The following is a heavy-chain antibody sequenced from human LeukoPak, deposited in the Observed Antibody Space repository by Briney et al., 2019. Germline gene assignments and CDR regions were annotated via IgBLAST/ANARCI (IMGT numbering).Heavy chain of an antibody. V-gene: IGHV3-21*01. CDR1: GCTFSSYN. CDR2: ISSGSTYI. J-gene: IGHJ4*02. Sequence: GGSLRLSCAASGCTFSSYNMNWVRQAPGKGLEWVSSISSGSTYIYYADSVKGRFTISRDNAKNSLYLQMNNLRAEDTAVYYCARVNGYNWNFDYWGQGTLVTVSS. D-gene: IGHD5-24*01. CDR3: ARVNGYNWNFDY.